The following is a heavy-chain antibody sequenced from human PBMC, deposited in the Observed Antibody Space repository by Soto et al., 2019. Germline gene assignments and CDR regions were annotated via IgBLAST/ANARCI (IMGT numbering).Heavy chain of an antibody. CDR3: AREGNYWFDP. Sequence: QVQLVQSGAEVKKPGASVKVSCKASGYTFTSYAMHWVRQAPGQRLEWMGWINAGNGNTKYSQKLQGRVTMTTDTSTSTAYMELRSLRSDDTAVYYCAREGNYWFDPWGQGTLVTVSS. D-gene: IGHD4-4*01. J-gene: IGHJ5*02. CDR2: INAGNGNT. CDR1: GYTFTSYA. V-gene: IGHV1-3*01.